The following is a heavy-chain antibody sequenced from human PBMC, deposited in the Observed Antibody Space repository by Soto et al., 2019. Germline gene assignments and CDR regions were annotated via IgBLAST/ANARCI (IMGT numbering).Heavy chain of an antibody. V-gene: IGHV3-74*01. CDR1: GFTFSNYW. J-gene: IGHJ5*02. Sequence: GGSLRLSCAASGFTFSNYWMHWVRQAPGKGLVWVSRINSDGSDTSYVDSVKGRFTISRDNAKNSLYLQMNSLRDEDTAVYYCARDYDSSGYYDLNWFDPWGQGTLVTVSS. D-gene: IGHD3-22*01. CDR3: ARDYDSSGYYDLNWFDP. CDR2: INSDGSDT.